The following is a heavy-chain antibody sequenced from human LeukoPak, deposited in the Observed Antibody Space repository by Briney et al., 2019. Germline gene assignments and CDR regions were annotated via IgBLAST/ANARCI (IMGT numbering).Heavy chain of an antibody. CDR1: GFTLGDYA. V-gene: IGHV3-49*04. D-gene: IGHD6-6*01. CDR2: IRSKAYGGTT. J-gene: IGHJ4*02. CDR3: TRDGSYYFDY. Sequence: PGRSLRLSCTASGFTLGDYAMSWVRQAPGKGLEWVGFIRSKAYGGTTEYAASVKGRFTISRDDSKSIAYLQMNSLKTEDTAVYYCTRDGSYYFDYWGQGTLVTVSS.